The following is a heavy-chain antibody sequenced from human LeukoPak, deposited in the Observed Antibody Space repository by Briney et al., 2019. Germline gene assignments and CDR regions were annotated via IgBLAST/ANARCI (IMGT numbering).Heavy chain of an antibody. CDR3: AALRYYGSAS. CDR2: ISWNSGSI. V-gene: IGHV3-9*01. D-gene: IGHD3-10*01. CDR1: GFTFDDYA. Sequence: PGGSLRLSCAASGFTFDDYAMHWVRQAPGKGLEWVSGISWNSGSIGYADSVKGRFTISRDNSKNTLYLQMNSLRAEDTAVYYCAALRYYGSASWGQGTLVTVSS. J-gene: IGHJ4*02.